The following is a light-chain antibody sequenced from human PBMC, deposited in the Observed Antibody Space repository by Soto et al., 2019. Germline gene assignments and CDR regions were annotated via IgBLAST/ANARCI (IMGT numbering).Light chain of an antibody. Sequence: DIQMTQSPSSLSASVGDRVTITCRASQDIRNFLVWYQQKSGKLPRLLIYTASSLQSGVPSRFSGGGSGTHFTLTIDSLQPEDVATYYCQKYDSAPRTFGQGTKVEI. J-gene: IGKJ1*01. CDR3: QKYDSAPRT. V-gene: IGKV1-27*01. CDR2: TAS. CDR1: QDIRNF.